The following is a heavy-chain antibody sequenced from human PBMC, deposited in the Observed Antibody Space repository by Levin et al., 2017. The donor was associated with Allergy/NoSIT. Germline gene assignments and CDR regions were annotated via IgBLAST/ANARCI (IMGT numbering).Heavy chain of an antibody. J-gene: IGHJ4*02. CDR2: ISGSDGRT. V-gene: IGHV3-23*01. D-gene: IGHD2/OR15-2a*01. Sequence: GGSLRLSCAASGFTFSDYGMSWVRQAPGKGLEWVASISGSDGRTYYADSVKGRFTISRDNSKNTVYLQMNRLRADDTAIYYCADPPNRGFWGQGTLVTVSS. CDR1: GFTFSDYG. CDR3: ADPPNRGF.